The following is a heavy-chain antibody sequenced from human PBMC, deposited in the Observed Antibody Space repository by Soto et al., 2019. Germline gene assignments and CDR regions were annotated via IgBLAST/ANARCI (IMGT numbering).Heavy chain of an antibody. CDR3: VRDAGRFIVVVVDANYFDY. CDR1: GGTCSSYT. CDR2: ISGSTDNI. J-gene: IGHJ4*02. D-gene: IGHD2-15*01. Sequence: GGSLRLSCTASGGTCSSYTMNWVRQATGKGLEWVSSISGSTDNIHYADSVKGRFTISRDNAKNSLYLQMNSLGVEDTAVYYCVRDAGRFIVVVVDANYFDYWGQGTLVTVSS. V-gene: IGHV3-21*01.